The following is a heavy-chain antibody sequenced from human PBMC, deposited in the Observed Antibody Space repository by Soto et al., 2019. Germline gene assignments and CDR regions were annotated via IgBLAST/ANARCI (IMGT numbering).Heavy chain of an antibody. D-gene: IGHD2-21*02. V-gene: IGHV1-2*04. CDR1: GYTFTGYY. J-gene: IGHJ6*02. CDR3: ARDRTVVTAHAYYYGMDV. CDR2: INPNSGGT. Sequence: ASVKVSCKASGYTFTGYYMHWVRQAPGQGLEWMGWINPNSGGTNYAQKFQGWVTMTRDTSISTAYMELSRLRSDDTAVYYCARDRTVVTAHAYYYGMDVWGQGTTVTVSS.